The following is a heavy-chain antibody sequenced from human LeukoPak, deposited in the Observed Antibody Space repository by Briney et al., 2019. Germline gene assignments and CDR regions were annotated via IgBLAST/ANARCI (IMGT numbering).Heavy chain of an antibody. CDR3: ARGNTYYDILTGPSTNHYYYYGMDV. D-gene: IGHD3-9*01. Sequence: SVKVSCKASGGTFSSYAISWVRQAPGQGLEWMGGIIPIFGTANYAQKFQGRVTITADESTSTAYMGLSSLRSEDTAVYYCARGNTYYDILTGPSTNHYYYYGMDVWGQGNTVTVSS. V-gene: IGHV1-69*13. J-gene: IGHJ6*02. CDR1: GGTFSSYA. CDR2: IIPIFGTA.